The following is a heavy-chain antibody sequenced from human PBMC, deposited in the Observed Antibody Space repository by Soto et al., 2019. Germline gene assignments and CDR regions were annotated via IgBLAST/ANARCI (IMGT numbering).Heavy chain of an antibody. V-gene: IGHV3-73*02. CDR1: GFTFSGSA. Sequence: EVQLVESGGGLVQPGGSLKLSCAASGFTFSGSAMHWVRQASGKGLEWVGRIRSKANSYATAYAASVKGRFTISRDDSKNTAYLQMNSLKTEDTAVYYCTRLAYSGSATGYWGQGTLVTVSS. CDR3: TRLAYSGSATGY. D-gene: IGHD3-10*01. CDR2: IRSKANSYAT. J-gene: IGHJ4*02.